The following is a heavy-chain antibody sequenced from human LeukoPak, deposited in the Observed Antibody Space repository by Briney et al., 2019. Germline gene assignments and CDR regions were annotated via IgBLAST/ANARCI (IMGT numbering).Heavy chain of an antibody. CDR2: IIPIFGTA. D-gene: IGHD3-10*01. Sequence: ASVKVSCKASGGTFSSYAISWVRQAPGQGLEWMGGIIPIFGTANYAQKFRGRVTVTADESTSTAYMELSSLRSEDTAVYYCATKYYYGSGSYSYGMDVWGQGTTVTVSS. CDR1: GGTFSSYA. CDR3: ATKYYYGSGSYSYGMDV. J-gene: IGHJ6*02. V-gene: IGHV1-69*01.